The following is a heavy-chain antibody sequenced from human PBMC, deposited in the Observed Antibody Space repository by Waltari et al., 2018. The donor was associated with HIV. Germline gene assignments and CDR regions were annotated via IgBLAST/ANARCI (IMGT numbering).Heavy chain of an antibody. CDR3: AKEQEWLIQYYRDY. D-gene: IGHD6-19*01. V-gene: IGHV3-30*18. J-gene: IGHJ4*02. CDR1: GFTFSHYG. Sequence: QVQLVESGGGVVQPGSSLRLSCAASGFTFSHYGLHWVRQAPGKGLEWVAVIYFDGYKKYHADSVRGRFTISRDNSKNTLYLQMNSLRPEDTAMYYCAKEQEWLIQYYRDYWGQGTLVTVSS. CDR2: IYFDGYKK.